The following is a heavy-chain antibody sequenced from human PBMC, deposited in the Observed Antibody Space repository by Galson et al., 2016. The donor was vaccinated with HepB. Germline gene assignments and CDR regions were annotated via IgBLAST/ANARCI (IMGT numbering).Heavy chain of an antibody. CDR2: ISGSGGSI. D-gene: IGHD3-10*01. V-gene: IGHV3-23*01. J-gene: IGHJ4*02. CDR1: GFFFYTYA. CDR3: AKDSWWVPGVIIDFDD. Sequence: LRLSCATSGFFFYTYAMSWVRQAPGKGLAWISTISGSGGSIYYADSVNGRFTISKDSSKDTLYLQMNSLRVEDTAIYYCAKDSWWVPGVIIDFDDWGQGTLVTVAS.